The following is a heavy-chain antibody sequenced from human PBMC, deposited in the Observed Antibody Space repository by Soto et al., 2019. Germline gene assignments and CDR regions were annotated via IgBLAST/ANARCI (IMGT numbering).Heavy chain of an antibody. J-gene: IGHJ3*02. CDR1: GYSISNGGYY. D-gene: IGHD1-1*01. CDR3: ARTTDAFDI. Sequence: QVQLQESGPGLVKPSQTLSLTCTVSGYSISNGGYYWSWIRQRPGEGLEWLGYIYYSGSTYYNPSLKSRRSISVDTSKNQFSLKVNSVTAADTAVYYCARTTDAFDIWGQGTMVTVSS. V-gene: IGHV4-31*03. CDR2: IYYSGST.